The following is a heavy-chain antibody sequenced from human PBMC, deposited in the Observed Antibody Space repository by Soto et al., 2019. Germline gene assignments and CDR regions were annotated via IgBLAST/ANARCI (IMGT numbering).Heavy chain of an antibody. J-gene: IGHJ5*02. CDR1: GGTFTNYG. D-gene: IGHD1-26*01. CDR2: IIPVFGTT. CDR3: ARSSEELLVRVPSGPLYNWFAP. V-gene: IGHV1-69*01. Sequence: QVQLVQSGAEVKRPGSSVKVACKASGGTFTNYGISWVRQAPGQGIEWMGGIIPVFGTTNYAQKFQSRVSMTADESTSTAYMDLSSLTSDAPAVYFCARSSEELLVRVPSGPLYNWFAPWGQGTPGTVSS.